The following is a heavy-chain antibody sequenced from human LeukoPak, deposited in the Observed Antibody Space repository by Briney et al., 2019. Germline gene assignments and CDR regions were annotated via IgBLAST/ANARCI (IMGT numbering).Heavy chain of an antibody. CDR3: ARGRQNSGSYSDAFDI. CDR2: ISTSSIYI. Sequence: GGSLRLSCAASGFTFSSSSMHWARQAPGKGLEWVSSISTSSIYIYYADSVKGRFTISRDNAKKSLFLQMNSLRAEDTAVYYCARGRQNSGSYSDAFDIWGQGTMVTVSS. CDR1: GFTFSSSS. V-gene: IGHV3-21*01. D-gene: IGHD1-26*01. J-gene: IGHJ3*02.